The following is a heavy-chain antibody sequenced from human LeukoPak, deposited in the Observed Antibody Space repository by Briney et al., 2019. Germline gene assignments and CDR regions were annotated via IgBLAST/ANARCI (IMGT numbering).Heavy chain of an antibody. CDR2: ISSSSSYI. CDR1: GFSFSNYG. D-gene: IGHD6-13*01. CDR3: ARGGGAAAIDY. V-gene: IGHV3-21*01. J-gene: IGHJ4*02. Sequence: GGSLRLSCAASGFSFSNYGMHWVRQAPGKGLEWVSSISSSSSYIYYADSVKGRFTISRDNAKNSLYLQMNSLRAEDTAVYYCARGGGAAAIDYWGQGTLVTVSS.